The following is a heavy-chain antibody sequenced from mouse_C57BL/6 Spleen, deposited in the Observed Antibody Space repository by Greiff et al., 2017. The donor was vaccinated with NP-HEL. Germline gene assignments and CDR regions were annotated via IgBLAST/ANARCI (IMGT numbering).Heavy chain of an antibody. D-gene: IGHD2-4*01. CDR2: INPNNGGT. V-gene: IGHV1-22*01. CDR1: GYTFTDYN. Sequence: EVQLQQSGPELVKPGASVKMSCKASGYTFTDYNMHWVKQSHGKSLEWIGYINPNNGGTSYNQKFKGKATLTVNKSSSTADMELRSLTSEDSAVYYCATNYDYDGWFAYWGRGTLVTVSA. CDR3: ATNYDYDGWFAY. J-gene: IGHJ3*01.